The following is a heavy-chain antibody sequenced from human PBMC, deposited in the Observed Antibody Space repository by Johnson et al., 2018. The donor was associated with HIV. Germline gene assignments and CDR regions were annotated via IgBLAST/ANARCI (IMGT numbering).Heavy chain of an antibody. Sequence: EVQLVESGGGLVQPGGSLRLSCAASGFTFSNHWMHWVRQAPGKGLEWVSIIYSGGSNYYADSVKGRITISRDNSKNTMYLQMNSLRVEDTAVYYCARDSYDTSGQQHDAFDIWGQGTLVTVSS. J-gene: IGHJ3*02. CDR2: IYSGGSN. CDR1: GFTFSNHW. D-gene: IGHD3-22*01. CDR3: ARDSYDTSGQQHDAFDI. V-gene: IGHV3-66*01.